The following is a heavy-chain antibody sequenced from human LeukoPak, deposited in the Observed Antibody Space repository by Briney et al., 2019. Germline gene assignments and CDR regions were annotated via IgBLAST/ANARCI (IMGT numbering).Heavy chain of an antibody. CDR3: AGTSGTAGNYYYMDV. CDR1: GYTFTSYD. Sequence: ASVKVSCKASGYTFTSYDINWVRQATGQGLEWMGWMNPNSGNTGYAQKFQGRVAMTRNTSISTAYMELSSLRSEDTAVYYCAGTSGTAGNYYYMDVWGKGTMVTVSS. V-gene: IGHV1-8*01. J-gene: IGHJ6*03. D-gene: IGHD6-13*01. CDR2: MNPNSGNT.